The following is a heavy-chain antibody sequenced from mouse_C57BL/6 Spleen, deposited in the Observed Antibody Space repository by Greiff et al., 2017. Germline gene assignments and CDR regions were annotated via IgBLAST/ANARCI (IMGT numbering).Heavy chain of an antibody. CDR3: ARHLYDYDGRGYAMDY. CDR2: ISSGGSYT. CDR1: GFTFSSYG. V-gene: IGHV5-6*02. Sequence: EVKLVESGGDLVKPGGSLKLSCAASGFTFSSYGMSWVRQTPDKRLEWVATISSGGSYTYYPDSVKGRFIISRDNAKNTLYLQMSSLKSEDTAMYYCARHLYDYDGRGYAMDYWGQGTSVTVSS. J-gene: IGHJ4*01. D-gene: IGHD2-4*01.